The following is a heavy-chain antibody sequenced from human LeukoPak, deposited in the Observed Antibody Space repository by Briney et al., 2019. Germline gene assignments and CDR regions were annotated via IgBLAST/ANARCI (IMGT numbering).Heavy chain of an antibody. CDR3: ARVRTTVTTFKNYYYGMDV. D-gene: IGHD4-17*01. CDR1: GASLSDFY. J-gene: IGHJ6*02. Sequence: SETLSLPCAVYGASLSDFYWSWIRQPPGMGLEWIGEINHSGSTNHNPSLKSRLTISVDTSKNQLSLKLSSVTAADTAVYYCARVRTTVTTFKNYYYGMDVWGQGTTVTVSS. V-gene: IGHV4-34*01. CDR2: INHSGST.